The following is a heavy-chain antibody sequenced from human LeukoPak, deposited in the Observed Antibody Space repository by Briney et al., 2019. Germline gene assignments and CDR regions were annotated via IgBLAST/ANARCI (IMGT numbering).Heavy chain of an antibody. CDR2: IYYSGST. V-gene: IGHV4-59*08. D-gene: IGHD3-22*01. Sequence: SETLSLTCTVSGGSISSYYWSWIRQPPGKGLEWIGYIYYSGSTNYNPSLKSRVTISVDTSKNQFSLKLSSVTAADTAVYYCARRRFSYYYDSGGYYYDHWGQGTLVTVSS. J-gene: IGHJ5*02. CDR1: GGSISSYY. CDR3: ARRRFSYYYDSGGYYYDH.